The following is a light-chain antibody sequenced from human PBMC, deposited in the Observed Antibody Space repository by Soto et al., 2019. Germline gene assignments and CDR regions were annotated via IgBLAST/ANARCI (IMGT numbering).Light chain of an antibody. CDR2: EVS. V-gene: IGLV2-14*01. J-gene: IGLJ2*01. CDR3: SSYTSGSTPVV. CDR1: SSDVGGYNY. Sequence: QSALTQPASVSVSLGQSITISCTGTSSDVGGYNYVSWYQQHPDKAPKLMIYEVSNRPSGVSNRFSGSKSGNTASLTISGLQAEDEADYFCSSYTSGSTPVVFGGGTKLTVL.